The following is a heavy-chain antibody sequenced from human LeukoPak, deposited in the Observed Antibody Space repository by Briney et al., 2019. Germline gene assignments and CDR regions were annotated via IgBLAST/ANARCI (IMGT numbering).Heavy chain of an antibody. CDR1: GFGFSTYR. CDR3: VVGGSPGY. J-gene: IGHJ4*02. Sequence: GGSLGLSCVVSGFGFSTYRMHWVRQAPGKGLVWVSRISSDGYTTNYADSVRGRFTISRDNAKNTLYLEMNSLRAEDTAVYYCVVGGSPGYWGQGTLVTVSS. V-gene: IGHV3-74*01. CDR2: ISSDGYTT. D-gene: IGHD2-15*01.